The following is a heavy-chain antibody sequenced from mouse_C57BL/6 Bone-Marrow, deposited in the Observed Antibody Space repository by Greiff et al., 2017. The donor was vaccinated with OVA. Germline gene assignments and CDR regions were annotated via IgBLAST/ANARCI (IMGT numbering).Heavy chain of an antibody. D-gene: IGHD1-1*01. CDR2: ISSGGSYT. J-gene: IGHJ2*01. V-gene: IGHV5-6*02. CDR3: ARHGDYGSFFDY. CDR1: GFTFSSYG. Sequence: DVMLVESGGDLVKPGGSLKLSCAASGFTFSSYGMSWVRQTPDKRLEWVATISSGGSYTYYQDSVKGRFTISRDNAKNTLYLQMSSLKSEYTAMYYCARHGDYGSFFDYWGQGTTLTVSS.